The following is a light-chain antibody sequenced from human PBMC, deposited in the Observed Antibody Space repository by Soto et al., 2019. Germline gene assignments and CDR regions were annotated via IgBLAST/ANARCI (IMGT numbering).Light chain of an antibody. CDR3: QSYDKTLTAYV. CDR2: TDN. CDR1: SSNIGAGYD. V-gene: IGLV1-40*01. J-gene: IGLJ1*01. Sequence: QSVLTQPPSVSGAPGQRVTISCTGSSSNIGAGYDVHWYHQLPGTAPKLLVSTDNHRPSGVPDRLSASKSGASASLAITGLQAEDEAHYYCQSYDKTLTAYVFGTVTKLTVL.